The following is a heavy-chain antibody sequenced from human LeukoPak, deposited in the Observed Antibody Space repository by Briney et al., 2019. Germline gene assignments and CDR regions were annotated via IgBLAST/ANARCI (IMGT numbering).Heavy chain of an antibody. Sequence: SETLSLTCAVYGGSFSGYYWSWIRQPPGKGLEWIGHIYYSGGIYYNPSLKSRVTMSVDTSKNQFSLKLSSVTAVDTAVYYCARKATTGPTKAAFDIWGQGTMVTVSS. CDR1: GGSFSGYY. CDR3: ARKATTGPTKAAFDI. CDR2: IYYSGGI. D-gene: IGHD4-17*01. V-gene: IGHV4-34*10. J-gene: IGHJ3*02.